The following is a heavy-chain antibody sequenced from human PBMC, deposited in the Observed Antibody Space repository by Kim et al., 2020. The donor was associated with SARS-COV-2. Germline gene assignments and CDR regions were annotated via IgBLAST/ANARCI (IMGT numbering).Heavy chain of an antibody. J-gene: IGHJ4*02. CDR3: ARHGSEVDY. CDR2: IYYSGST. V-gene: IGHV4-39*01. Sequence: SETLSLTCTVSGGSISSSSYYWGWIRQPPGKGLEWIGSIYYSGSTYYNPSLKSRVTISVDTSKNQFSLKLSSVTAADTAVYYCARHGSEVDYWGQGTLVTVSS. CDR1: GGSISSSSYY. D-gene: IGHD1-26*01.